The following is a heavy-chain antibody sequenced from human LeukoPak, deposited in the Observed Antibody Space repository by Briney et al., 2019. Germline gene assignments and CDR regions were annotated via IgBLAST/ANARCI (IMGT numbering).Heavy chain of an antibody. D-gene: IGHD3-9*01. CDR3: ASRLKLRYFDRYYNWFDP. CDR1: GGSFSGYY. CDR2: INHSGST. V-gene: IGHV4-34*01. J-gene: IGHJ5*02. Sequence: PSETLSLTCAVYGGSFSGYYWSWIRQPPGKGLEWIGEINHSGSTNYNPSLKSRVTISVDTSKNQFSLKLSSVTAADTAVYYCASRLKLRYFDRYYNWFDPWGQGTLVTVSS.